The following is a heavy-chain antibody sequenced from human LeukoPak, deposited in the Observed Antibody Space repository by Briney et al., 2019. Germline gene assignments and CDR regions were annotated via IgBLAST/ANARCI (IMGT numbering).Heavy chain of an antibody. V-gene: IGHV3-74*01. CDR3: ARAQYYDSTTAGGMDV. D-gene: IGHD3-22*01. CDR2: INSDGSST. J-gene: IGHJ6*02. CDR1: GFTFSTYW. Sequence: GGSLRLSCAASGFTFSTYWMHWARQAPGKGLVWVSRINSDGSSTNYADSVKGRFTISRDNAKNTLYLQMNSLRTEDTAVYYCARAQYYDSTTAGGMDVWGQGTTVTVSS.